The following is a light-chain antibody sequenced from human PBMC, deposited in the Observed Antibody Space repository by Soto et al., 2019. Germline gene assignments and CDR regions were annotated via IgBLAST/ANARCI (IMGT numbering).Light chain of an antibody. V-gene: IGKV1-39*01. CDR2: ASS. CDR3: LHTHSAPAT. CDR1: QNVDNC. J-gene: IGKJ1*01. Sequence: DIQMTQSPSSLSASVGDRVTITCRASQNVDNCVSWYQQTPGKAPKLLIYASSTLQRGVPSRFSGSGSGTDFALTISGLQRGDLAAYYCLHTHSAPATFGQGTRVEIK.